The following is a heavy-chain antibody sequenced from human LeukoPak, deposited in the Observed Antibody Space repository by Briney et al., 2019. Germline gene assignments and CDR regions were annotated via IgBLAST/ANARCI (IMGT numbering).Heavy chain of an antibody. J-gene: IGHJ4*02. CDR1: GGSISSSSYY. D-gene: IGHD3-3*01. Sequence: PSETLSLTCTVSGGSISSSSYYWGWIRQPPGKGLEWIGSIYYSGSTYYNPSLKSRVTISVDTSKNQFSLKLSSVTAADTAVYYCAKLGNYDLMIDYWGQGTLVTVSS. CDR3: AKLGNYDLMIDY. V-gene: IGHV4-39*07. CDR2: IYYSGST.